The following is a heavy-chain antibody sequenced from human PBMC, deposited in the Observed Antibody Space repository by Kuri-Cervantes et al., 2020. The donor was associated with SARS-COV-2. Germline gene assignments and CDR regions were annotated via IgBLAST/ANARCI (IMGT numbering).Heavy chain of an antibody. Sequence: SCAFYGGSFSCYYWSWIRQPPGKGLEWIGEINHSGSTNYNPSLKSRVTISVDTSKNQFSLKLSSVTAADTAVYYCARGPHCSSTSCHRDYWGQGTLVTVSS. CDR1: GGSFSCYY. J-gene: IGHJ4*02. V-gene: IGHV4-34*01. CDR2: INHSGST. D-gene: IGHD2-2*01. CDR3: ARGPHCSSTSCHRDY.